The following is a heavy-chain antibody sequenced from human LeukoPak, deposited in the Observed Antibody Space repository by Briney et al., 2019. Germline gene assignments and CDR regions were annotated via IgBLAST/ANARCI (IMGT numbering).Heavy chain of an antibody. Sequence: GGSLRLSCAASGFTFSSYSMNWVRQAPGKGLVWVSSISSSSSYIYYADSVKGRFTISRDNAKNSLYLQMNSLRAEDTAVYYCARSSGYSYGDFDYWGQGTLVTVSS. CDR3: ARSSGYSYGDFDY. D-gene: IGHD5-18*01. V-gene: IGHV3-21*01. CDR2: ISSSSSYI. CDR1: GFTFSSYS. J-gene: IGHJ4*02.